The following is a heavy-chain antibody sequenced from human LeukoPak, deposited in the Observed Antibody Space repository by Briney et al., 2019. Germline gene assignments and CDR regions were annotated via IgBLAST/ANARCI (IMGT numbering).Heavy chain of an antibody. J-gene: IGHJ5*01. CDR1: GGSFSSGSYY. CDR3: ARHMEAYINSWFHY. CDR2: IYYSGTT. V-gene: IGHV4-39*01. D-gene: IGHD1-1*01. Sequence: SETLSLTCTVSGGSFSSGSYYWGWIRQPPGKGLEWFGSIYYSGTTHYNPSLKTRVTISLDTSEHQFSLKLSSVTAADTAVYYCARHMEAYINSWFHYWGQGTLVTVSS.